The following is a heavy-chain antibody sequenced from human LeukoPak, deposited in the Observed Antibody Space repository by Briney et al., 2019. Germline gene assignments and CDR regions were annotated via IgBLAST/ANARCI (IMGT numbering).Heavy chain of an antibody. CDR2: ISGTGGST. CDR1: GFTFRSYA. Sequence: GGSLRVSCAAAGFTFRSYAMSWVRQAPGKGLEWVSGISGTGGSTYYADSVKGRSTISRDSFKNTLYLQMNSLRVEDTAVYYCVKGTLSGRPTTFDYWGQGTLVTVSS. J-gene: IGHJ4*02. V-gene: IGHV3-23*01. D-gene: IGHD1-26*01. CDR3: VKGTLSGRPTTFDY.